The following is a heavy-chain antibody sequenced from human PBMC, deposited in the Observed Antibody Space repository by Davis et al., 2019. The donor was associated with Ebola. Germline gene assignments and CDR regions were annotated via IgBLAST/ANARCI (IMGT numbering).Heavy chain of an antibody. D-gene: IGHD6-13*01. V-gene: IGHV7-4-1*02. J-gene: IGHJ6*04. CDR1: GYSFTTYA. CDR3: ARSTYSWYFSGMDV. CDR2: INFNTGSP. Sequence: ASVQVPCMASGYSFTTYALYRVRQAPGQGLQWMGWINFNTGSPTYAQGFTGRFVFSFDTSVSTAYLQISSLKAEDSAIYYCARSTYSWYFSGMDVGGEGTTVTVSS.